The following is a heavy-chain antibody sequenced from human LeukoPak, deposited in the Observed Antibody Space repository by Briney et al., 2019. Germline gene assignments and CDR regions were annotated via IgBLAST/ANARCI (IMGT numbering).Heavy chain of an antibody. CDR1: GLAFDDYA. D-gene: IGHD6-13*01. J-gene: IGHJ4*02. Sequence: PGGSLRLSCAASGLAFDDYAMHWVRQAPGKGLEWGSGICWHSGTLVYADPVRGRFTISRDNARNSLDLQMNSLRAEDMALYYCARGVGGRGSWHAYYFDCWGQGTLVTVSS. V-gene: IGHV3-9*03. CDR2: ICWHSGTL. CDR3: ARGVGGRGSWHAYYFDC.